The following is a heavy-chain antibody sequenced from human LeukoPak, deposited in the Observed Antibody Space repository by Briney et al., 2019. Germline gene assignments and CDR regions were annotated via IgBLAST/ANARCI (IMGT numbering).Heavy chain of an antibody. D-gene: IGHD1-26*01. J-gene: IGHJ1*01. CDR3: VREREGSNSEH. CDR1: GFTFSSYA. V-gene: IGHV3-23*01. CDR2: IYSDGNT. Sequence: GGSLRLSCAASGFTFSSYAMSWVRQAPGMGLEWVSTIYSDGNTYYPDSVKGRFIISRDGSKNTLYLQLNSLRTEDTAIYYCVREREGSNSEHWGQGTLVTVSS.